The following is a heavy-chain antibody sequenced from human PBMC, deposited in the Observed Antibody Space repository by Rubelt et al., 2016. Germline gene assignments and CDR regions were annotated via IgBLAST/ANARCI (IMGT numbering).Heavy chain of an antibody. CDR3: ARTYYYDSSGPVDY. V-gene: IGHV4-34*01. J-gene: IGHJ4*02. CDR1: GGSFSGYY. D-gene: IGHD3-22*01. Sequence: QVQLQQWGAGLLKPSETLSLTCAVYGGSFSGYYWSWIRQPPGKGLEWIGEINHSGSTNYNPSLKSRVTISVDTSKNQFALKRSSVTAADTAVYYCARTYYYDSSGPVDYWGQGTLVTVSS. CDR2: INHSGST.